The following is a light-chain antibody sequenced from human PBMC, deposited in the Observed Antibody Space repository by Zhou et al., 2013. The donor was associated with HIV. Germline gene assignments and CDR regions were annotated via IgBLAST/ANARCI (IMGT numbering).Light chain of an antibody. V-gene: IGKV3-15*01. CDR1: QSVNNN. CDR2: GAS. Sequence: EIVMTQSPATLSVSPGERATLSCRASQSVNNNLAWYQQKPGQAPRLLIYGASTRVTGIPARFSGSGSGTEFTLTISSMQSEDFAIYYCQQYNNWPPMYTFGQGTRLEI. J-gene: IGKJ2*01. CDR3: QQYNNWPPMYT.